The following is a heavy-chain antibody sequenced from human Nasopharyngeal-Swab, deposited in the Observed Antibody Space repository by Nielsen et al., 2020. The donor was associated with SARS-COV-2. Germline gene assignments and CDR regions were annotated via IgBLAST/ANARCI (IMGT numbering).Heavy chain of an antibody. CDR2: INHSGST. V-gene: IGHV4-34*01. J-gene: IGHJ6*02. Sequence: SETLSLTCAVYGGSFSGYYWSWIRQPPGKGLEWIGEINHSGSTNYNPSLKSRVTISVDTSKNQFSLKLSSVTAADTAVYYCARVSRRVRDNVVVPAARSPKYYYYGMDVWGQGTTVTVSS. D-gene: IGHD2-2*01. CDR1: GGSFSGYY. CDR3: ARVSRRVRDNVVVPAARSPKYYYYGMDV.